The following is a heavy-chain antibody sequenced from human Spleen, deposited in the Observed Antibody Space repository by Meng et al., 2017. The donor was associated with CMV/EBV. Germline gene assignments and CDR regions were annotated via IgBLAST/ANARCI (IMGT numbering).Heavy chain of an antibody. CDR2: VSPTSTYI. CDR1: GFTFSSYT. Sequence: LSCAVSGFTFSSYTINWVRQAPGKGLEWISSVSPTSTYIYYADSLKVRFTISRDNAKNSVYLQMNSLRVEDTAVYYCAREDGRFFDYWGQGTLVTVSS. D-gene: IGHD2-15*01. V-gene: IGHV3-21*01. CDR3: AREDGRFFDY. J-gene: IGHJ4*02.